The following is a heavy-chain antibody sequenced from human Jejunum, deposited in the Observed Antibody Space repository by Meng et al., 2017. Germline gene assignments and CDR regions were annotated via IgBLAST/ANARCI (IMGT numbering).Heavy chain of an antibody. CDR3: VREWSGSYRHFDY. J-gene: IGHJ4*02. CDR2: IHHSGST. V-gene: IGHV4-4*02. CDR1: GGSISTSDW. Sequence: GPLPELGAGLLNPSGTLSLTCAVSGGSISTSDWWSWVRQPPGKGLEWIGEIHHSGSTNYNPSLKSRVTISVDKSKNQFSLKLNSVTAADTAVYYCVREWSGSYRHFDYWGQGTLVTVSS. D-gene: IGHD1-26*01.